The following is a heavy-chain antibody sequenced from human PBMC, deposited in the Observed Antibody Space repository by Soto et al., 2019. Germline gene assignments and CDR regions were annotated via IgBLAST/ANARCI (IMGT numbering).Heavy chain of an antibody. CDR3: ARSSMVRGVIITPFDY. D-gene: IGHD3-10*01. CDR2: IYYSGST. V-gene: IGHV4-31*03. CDR1: GGSISSGGYY. Sequence: SETLSLTCTVSGGSISSGGYYWSWIRQHPGKGLEWIGYIYYSGSTYYNPSLKSRVTISVDTSKNQFSLKLSSVTAADTAVYNCARSSMVRGVIITPFDYWGQGTLVTVSS. J-gene: IGHJ4*02.